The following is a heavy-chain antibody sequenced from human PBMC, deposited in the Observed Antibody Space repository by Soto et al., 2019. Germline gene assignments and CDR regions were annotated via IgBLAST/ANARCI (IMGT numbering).Heavy chain of an antibody. CDR3: ARGQDIVVVVAATRRWFDS. CDR2: VYYSGST. D-gene: IGHD2-15*01. V-gene: IGHV4-39*01. Sequence: SETLSLTCTVSGGSVSSSSYYWGWVRQPPGKGLEWIGSVYYSGSTYYNSSLESRVTISVDKSKNQFSLKLSSLTAADTAVYYCARGQDIVVVVAATRRWFDSWGQGTLVTVSS. CDR1: GGSVSSSSYY. J-gene: IGHJ5*01.